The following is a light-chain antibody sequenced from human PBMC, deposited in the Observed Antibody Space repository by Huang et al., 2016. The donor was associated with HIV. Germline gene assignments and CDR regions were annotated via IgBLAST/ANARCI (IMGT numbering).Light chain of an antibody. V-gene: IGKV3-11*01. Sequence: EIILTQSPATLSLSPGDRATLSCRASQSVSSYLAWYQQKPGQAPRLLIYDASNSATGIPARCSGSGSGTDFTLTISSLEPEDFAVYYCQQRSNRPPLTFGGGTKVEIK. CDR2: DAS. CDR3: QQRSNRPPLT. CDR1: QSVSSY. J-gene: IGKJ4*01.